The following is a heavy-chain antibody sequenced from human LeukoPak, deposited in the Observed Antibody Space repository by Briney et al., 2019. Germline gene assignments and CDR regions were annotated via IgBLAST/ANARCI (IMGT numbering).Heavy chain of an antibody. CDR1: GGSFSGYY. V-gene: IGHV4-34*01. CDR3: ARGRTRYCSGGSCYSLRYFDL. CDR2: INHSGGT. D-gene: IGHD2-15*01. Sequence: SETLSLTCAVYGGSFSGYYWSWIRQPPGKGLEWIGEINHSGGTNYNPSLKSRVTISVDTSKNQFSLKLSSVTAADTAVYYCARGRTRYCSGGSCYSLRYFDLWGRGTLVTVSS. J-gene: IGHJ2*01.